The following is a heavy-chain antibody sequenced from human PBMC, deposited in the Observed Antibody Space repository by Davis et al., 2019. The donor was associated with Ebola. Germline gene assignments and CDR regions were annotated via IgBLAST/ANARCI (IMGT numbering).Heavy chain of an antibody. J-gene: IGHJ3*02. Sequence: GESLKISCAASGFIFSSDAMHWVRQAPGKGLEWVAVISYDGGNTVYSASVKGRFTISRDNSKNTLFLQMDSLHSEDTAVYFCARKPYTYDAFDIWGQGTMVTVSS. CDR3: ARKPYTYDAFDI. CDR2: ISYDGGNT. D-gene: IGHD2-2*02. V-gene: IGHV3-30*04. CDR1: GFIFSSDA.